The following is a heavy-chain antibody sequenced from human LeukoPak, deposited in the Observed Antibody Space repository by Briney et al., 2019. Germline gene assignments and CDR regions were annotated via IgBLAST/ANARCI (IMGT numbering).Heavy chain of an antibody. CDR2: ISSSSSYI. V-gene: IGHV3-21*01. D-gene: IGHD3-22*01. Sequence: GGSLRLSCAASGFTFSSYSMHWVRQAPGKGPEWVSSISSSSSYIYYADSVKGRFTIPRDNAKNSLYLQMNSLRAEDTAVFYCARDELDSSGYFDYWGQGTLVTVSS. J-gene: IGHJ4*02. CDR1: GFTFSSYS. CDR3: ARDELDSSGYFDY.